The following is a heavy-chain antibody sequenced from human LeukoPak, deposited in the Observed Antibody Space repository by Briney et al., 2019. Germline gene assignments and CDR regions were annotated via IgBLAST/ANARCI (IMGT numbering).Heavy chain of an antibody. Sequence: PGRSLRLPCAASGFTFDDYAMHWVRQAPGKGLEWVSGISWNSGSIGYADSVKGRFTISRDNAKNSLYLQMNSLRAEDTALYYCAKDTYGDYNAFDIWGQGTMVTVSS. D-gene: IGHD4-17*01. J-gene: IGHJ3*02. CDR2: ISWNSGSI. CDR3: AKDTYGDYNAFDI. V-gene: IGHV3-9*01. CDR1: GFTFDDYA.